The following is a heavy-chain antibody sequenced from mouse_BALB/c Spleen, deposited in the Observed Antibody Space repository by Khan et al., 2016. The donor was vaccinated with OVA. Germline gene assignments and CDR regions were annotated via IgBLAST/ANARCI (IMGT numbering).Heavy chain of an antibody. CDR1: GFTFSNYA. CDR2: ISSGGST. Sequence: EVQGVESGGGLVKPGGSLKVSCAASGFTFSNYAMSWVRQTPEKRLEWVASISSGGSTYYPDSVKGRFTISRDNARNILYLQMSSLRSEYTAMYYCARDYWFVYWGQGTLVTVSA. J-gene: IGHJ3*01. CDR3: ARDYWFVY. V-gene: IGHV5-6-5*01.